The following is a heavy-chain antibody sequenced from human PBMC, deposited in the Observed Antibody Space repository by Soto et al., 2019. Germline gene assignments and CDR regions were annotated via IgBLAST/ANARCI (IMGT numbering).Heavy chain of an antibody. J-gene: IGHJ6*02. CDR3: ARELRREYCTNGVCYTDYYYYGMDV. D-gene: IGHD2-8*01. CDR2: INSDGSST. Sequence: GGSLRLSCAASGFTFSSYWMHWVRQAPGKGLVWVSRINSDGSSTSYADSVKGRFTISRDNAKNTLYLQMNSLRAEDTAVYYCARELRREYCTNGVCYTDYYYYGMDVWGQGTTVTVSS. CDR1: GFTFSSYW. V-gene: IGHV3-74*01.